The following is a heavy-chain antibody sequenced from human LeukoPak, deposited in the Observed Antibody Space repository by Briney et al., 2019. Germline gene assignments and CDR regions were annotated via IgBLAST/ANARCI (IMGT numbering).Heavy chain of an antibody. CDR2: IYYSGST. CDR1: GGSISSGDYY. CDR3: ARVVADLSTYFDY. J-gene: IGHJ4*02. V-gene: IGHV4-30-4*08. D-gene: IGHD3-16*02. Sequence: SETLSLTCTVSGGSISSGDYYWSWIRQPPGKGLEWIRYIYYSGSTYYNPSLKSRVTISVDTSKNQFSLKLSSVTAADTAVYYCARVVADLSTYFDYWGQGTLVTVSS.